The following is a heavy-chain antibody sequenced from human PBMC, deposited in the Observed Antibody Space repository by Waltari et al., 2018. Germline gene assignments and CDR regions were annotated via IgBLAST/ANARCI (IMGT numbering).Heavy chain of an antibody. D-gene: IGHD5-18*01. CDR3: AKDSGYGYSYGSCFDY. CDR1: GFTFDDYT. Sequence: EVQLVESGGVVVQPGGSLRLSCAASGFTFDDYTMHWVRQAPGKGLEWVSLISWDGGSTYYADSVKGRFTISRDNSKNSLYLQMNSLRTEDTALYYCAKDSGYGYSYGSCFDYWGQGTLVTVSS. CDR2: ISWDGGST. V-gene: IGHV3-43*01. J-gene: IGHJ4*02.